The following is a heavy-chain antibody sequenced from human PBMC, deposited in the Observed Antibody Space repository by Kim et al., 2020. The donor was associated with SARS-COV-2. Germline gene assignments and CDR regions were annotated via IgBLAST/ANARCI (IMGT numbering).Heavy chain of an antibody. D-gene: IGHD3-10*01. CDR3: AREGVYYQSYYYYYMDV. J-gene: IGHJ6*03. Sequence: GGSLRLSCAASGFTVSSNYMSWVRQAPGKGLEWVSVIYSGGSTYYADSVKGRFTISRDNSKNTLYLQMNSLRAEDTAVYYCAREGVYYQSYYYYYMDVWGKGTTVTVSS. V-gene: IGHV3-53*01. CDR2: IYSGGST. CDR1: GFTVSSNY.